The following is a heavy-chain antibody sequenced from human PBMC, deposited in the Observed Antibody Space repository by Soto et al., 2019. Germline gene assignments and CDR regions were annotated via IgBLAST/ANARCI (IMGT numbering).Heavy chain of an antibody. D-gene: IGHD6-19*01. V-gene: IGHV4-39*01. Sequence: QLQLQESGPGLVKPSETLSLTCTVSGGSISSSSYYWGWIRQPPGKGLEWIGSIYYSGSTYYNPSLKSRVTISVDTSKNQFSLKLSSVTAADTAEYYCARHEAPSGWYFDYWGQGTLVTVSS. CDR3: ARHEAPSGWYFDY. J-gene: IGHJ4*02. CDR2: IYYSGST. CDR1: GGSISSSSYY.